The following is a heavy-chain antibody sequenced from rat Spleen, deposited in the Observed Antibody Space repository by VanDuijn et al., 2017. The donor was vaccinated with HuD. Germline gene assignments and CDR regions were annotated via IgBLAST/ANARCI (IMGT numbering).Heavy chain of an antibody. CDR2: INKDSNVI. CDR1: GFNFYDYW. Sequence: EVKLVESGGGLVQPGRSLKLTCAASGFNFYDYWMGWVRQAPGKGLEWIGEINKDSNVIKYSPSLKDKFTVSRDNAQNTLYLQMSKLGSEDTATYYCARSHTTGVPFNYWGHGVMVTVSS. J-gene: IGHJ2*01. D-gene: IGHD1-7*01. CDR3: ARSHTTGVPFNY. V-gene: IGHV4-2*01.